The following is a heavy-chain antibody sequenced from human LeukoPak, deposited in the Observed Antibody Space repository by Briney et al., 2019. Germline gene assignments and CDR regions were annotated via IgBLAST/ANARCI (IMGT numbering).Heavy chain of an antibody. Sequence: ASVKVSCKASGYTFTSYGISWVRQAPGQGLEWMGWISAYNGNTNYAQKLQGRVTMTTDTSTSTAYMELRSLRSDDTAVYYCARESIVVVPEGFDYWGQGTLVTVSS. CDR1: GYTFTSYG. CDR3: ARESIVVVPEGFDY. D-gene: IGHD3-22*01. CDR2: ISAYNGNT. V-gene: IGHV1-18*01. J-gene: IGHJ4*02.